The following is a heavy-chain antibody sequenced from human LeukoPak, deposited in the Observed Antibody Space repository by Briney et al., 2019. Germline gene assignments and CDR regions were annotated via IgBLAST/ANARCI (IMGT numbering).Heavy chain of an antibody. V-gene: IGHV1-18*04. J-gene: IGHJ4*02. CDR2: ISAYNGNT. CDR1: GYTFTGYY. D-gene: IGHD1-26*01. CDR3: ARRRLVGATDY. Sequence: ASVKVSCKASGYTFTGYYMHWVRQAPGQGLEWMGWISAYNGNTNYAQKLQGRVTMTTDTSTSTAYMELRSLRSDDTAVYYCARRRLVGATDYWGQGTLVTVSS.